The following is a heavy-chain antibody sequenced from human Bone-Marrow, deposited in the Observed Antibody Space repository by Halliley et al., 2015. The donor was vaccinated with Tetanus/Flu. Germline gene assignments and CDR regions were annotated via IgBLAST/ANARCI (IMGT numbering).Heavy chain of an antibody. CDR1: GFTFSDHY. V-gene: IGHV3-72*01. CDR2: SRNKANSYTT. J-gene: IGHJ4*02. Sequence: SLRLSCAASGFTFSDHYMDWVRQAPGKGLEWVGRSRNKANSYTTEYAASVKGRFTISRDDSKNSVHLQMNSLKTEDTAAYYCARTALTANWGQGPLVTVSS. D-gene: IGHD7-27*01. CDR3: ARTALTAN.